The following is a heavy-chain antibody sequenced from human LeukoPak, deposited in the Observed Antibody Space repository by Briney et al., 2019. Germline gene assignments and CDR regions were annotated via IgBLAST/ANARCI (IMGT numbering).Heavy chain of an antibody. Sequence: PGGSLRLSCAASGFTLSNYWMSWVRQAPGKGLEWVANIKEDGSAKYYVNSVKGRFTISRDNAKNSQYLQMNSLRAEDTAVYYWARDTGYNTFDYWGQGTLVTVSS. CDR2: IKEDGSAK. J-gene: IGHJ4*02. CDR1: GFTLSNYW. V-gene: IGHV3-7*05. D-gene: IGHD5-24*01. CDR3: ARDTGYNTFDY.